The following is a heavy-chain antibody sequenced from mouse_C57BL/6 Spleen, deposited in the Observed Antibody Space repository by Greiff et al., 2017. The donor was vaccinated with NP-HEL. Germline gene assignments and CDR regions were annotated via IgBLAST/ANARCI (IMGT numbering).Heavy chain of an antibody. CDR3: ARTSFYGSSWYFDY. D-gene: IGHD1-1*01. V-gene: IGHV1-55*01. J-gene: IGHJ2*01. Sequence: QVQLQQPGAELVKPGASVKMSCKASGYTFTSYWITWVKQRPGQGLEWIGDIYPGSGSTNYNEKFKSKATLTVDTSSSTAYMQLSSLTSEDSAVYYCARTSFYGSSWYFDYWGQGTTLTVSS. CDR1: GYTFTSYW. CDR2: IYPGSGST.